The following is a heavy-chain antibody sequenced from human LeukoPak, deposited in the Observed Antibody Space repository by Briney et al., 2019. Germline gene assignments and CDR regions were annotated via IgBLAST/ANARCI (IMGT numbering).Heavy chain of an antibody. CDR3: VRDDYGDMCFDY. CDR1: GLTVSSNY. Sequence: GGSLRLSCAASGLTVSSNYMSWVRQAPGKGLEWVSVIYSGGSTYYADSVKGRFTISRDNSKNTLYLQMNSLRAEDTAVYYCVRDDYGDMCFDYWGQGTLVTVSS. D-gene: IGHD4-17*01. CDR2: IYSGGST. V-gene: IGHV3-66*01. J-gene: IGHJ4*02.